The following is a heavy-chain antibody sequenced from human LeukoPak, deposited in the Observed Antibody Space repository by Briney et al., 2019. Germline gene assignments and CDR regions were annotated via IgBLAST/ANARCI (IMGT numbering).Heavy chain of an antibody. CDR3: AKSADEFGDYEEVGSLDY. D-gene: IGHD4-17*01. CDR2: LSYDGSDK. J-gene: IGHJ4*02. V-gene: IGHV3-30*18. Sequence: GRSLRLSCAASGFTFRRFGMHWVRQAPGKGLEWVAVLSYDGSDKYYGGSVKGQFIISRDNSKNTLYLQMNSLRAEDTAIYFCAKSADEFGDYEEVGSLDYWGQGTLVTVSS. CDR1: GFTFRRFG.